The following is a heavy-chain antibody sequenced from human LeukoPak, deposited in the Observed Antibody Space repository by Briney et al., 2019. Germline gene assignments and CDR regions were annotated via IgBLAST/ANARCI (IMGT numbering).Heavy chain of an antibody. J-gene: IGHJ2*01. CDR3: AKRFNSGWTLYWYFDL. CDR1: GFTFSSYA. D-gene: IGHD6-19*01. CDR2: ISGSGGTT. V-gene: IGHV3-23*01. Sequence: QPGGSLRLSCAASGFTFSSYAMSWVRQAPGKGLEWVSGISGSGGTTDYADSVQGRFTISRDNSKNTLYLQMNSLRAEDTAVYYCAKRFNSGWTLYWYFDLWGRGTPVTVS.